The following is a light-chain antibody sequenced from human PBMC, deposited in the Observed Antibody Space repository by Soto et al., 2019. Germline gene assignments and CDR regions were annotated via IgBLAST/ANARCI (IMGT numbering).Light chain of an antibody. CDR3: QQRSNWL. CDR1: QSVSGF. V-gene: IGKV3-11*01. CDR2: DAS. Sequence: EIVLAQSPATPSLSPGERATLSCRTTQSVSGFLAWYQQKPGQAPRLLIYDASNRAAGIPARFSGRGSGTDFTLTISSLEPEDFAVYYCQQRSNWLFGPGTKVDI. J-gene: IGKJ3*01.